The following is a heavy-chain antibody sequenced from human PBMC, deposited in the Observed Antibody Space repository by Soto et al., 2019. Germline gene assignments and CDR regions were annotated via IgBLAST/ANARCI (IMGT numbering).Heavy chain of an antibody. Sequence: EVQLVESGGGLIQPGGSLRLSCAASGFTVSSNYMSWVRQAPGKGLEWVSVIYSDGSTYYADSVKGRFTISRDDSNNTLYLQMNSLRAEDTAVYYCARGGIVVAGKEYFDYWGRGTLVTVSS. CDR1: GFTVSSNY. J-gene: IGHJ4*02. D-gene: IGHD6-19*01. CDR2: IYSDGST. CDR3: ARGGIVVAGKEYFDY. V-gene: IGHV3-53*01.